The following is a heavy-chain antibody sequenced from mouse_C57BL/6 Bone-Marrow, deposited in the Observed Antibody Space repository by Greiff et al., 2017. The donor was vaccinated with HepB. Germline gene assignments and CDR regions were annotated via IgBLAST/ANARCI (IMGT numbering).Heavy chain of an antibody. V-gene: IGHV1-7*01. CDR3: ATLWYGGGDY. Sequence: VQLQQSGAELAKPGASVKMSCEASGYTFTNYWIHWIKQRPGQGLEWIGYFIPSNGYTKYSQKFKDKATLTADKSSSTAYMQLSSLTSEDSAVYYCATLWYGGGDYWGQGTTLTVSS. CDR2: FIPSNGYT. D-gene: IGHD1-1*02. J-gene: IGHJ2*01. CDR1: GYTFTNYW.